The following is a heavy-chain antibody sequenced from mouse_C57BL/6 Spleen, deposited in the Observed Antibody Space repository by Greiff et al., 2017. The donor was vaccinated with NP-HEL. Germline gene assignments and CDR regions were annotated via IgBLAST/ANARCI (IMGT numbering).Heavy chain of an antibody. CDR1: GYSFTGYY. Sequence: VQLQQSGPELVKPGASVKISCKASGYSFTGYYMHWVKQSHGNILDWIGYIYPYNGVSSYNQKFKGKATLTVDKSSSTAYMELRSLTSEDSAVYYCARGGYYYGSSPAWFAYWGQGTLVTVSA. CDR2: IYPYNGVS. D-gene: IGHD1-1*01. V-gene: IGHV1-31*01. J-gene: IGHJ3*01. CDR3: ARGGYYYGSSPAWFAY.